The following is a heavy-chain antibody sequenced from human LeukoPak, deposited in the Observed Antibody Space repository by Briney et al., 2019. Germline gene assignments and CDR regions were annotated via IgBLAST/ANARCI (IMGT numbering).Heavy chain of an antibody. CDR1: GGSFSGYY. D-gene: IGHD1-26*01. CDR3: ARYSGSYRFDAFDI. J-gene: IGHJ3*02. V-gene: IGHV4-34*01. CDR2: INHSGST. Sequence: PSETLSLTCAVYGGSFSGYYWSWIRQPPGKGLEWIGEINHSGSTNYNPSLKSRVTISVDTSKNQFSLKLSSVTAADTAVYYCARYSGSYRFDAFDIWGQGTMVTVSS.